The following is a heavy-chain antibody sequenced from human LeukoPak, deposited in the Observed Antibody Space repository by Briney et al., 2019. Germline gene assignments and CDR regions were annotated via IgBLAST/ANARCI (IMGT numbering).Heavy chain of an antibody. CDR1: GGTFSSYA. V-gene: IGHV1-69*06. D-gene: IGHD1-26*01. Sequence: SVKVSCKASGGTFSSYAISWVRQAPGQGLEWMGGIIPIFGTANYAQKFQGRVTITADKSTSTAYMELSSLRSEDTAVYYCAISYSGSYYFDYWGQGTLATVSS. CDR2: IIPIFGTA. J-gene: IGHJ4*02. CDR3: AISYSGSYYFDY.